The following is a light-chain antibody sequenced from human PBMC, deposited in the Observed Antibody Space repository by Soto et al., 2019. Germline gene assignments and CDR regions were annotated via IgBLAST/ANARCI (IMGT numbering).Light chain of an antibody. CDR3: QQYNSYPWT. CDR2: AAS. J-gene: IGKJ1*01. V-gene: IGKV1-5*01. Sequence: DIQMTQSPSSPFASVGDRITITCRASQSISRYLTWYQHKPGKAPKLLINAASSLERGVPSGFSGGGAGTEFTRTISSLQPDDFATDYCQQYNSYPWTFGQGTKVDIK. CDR1: QSISRY.